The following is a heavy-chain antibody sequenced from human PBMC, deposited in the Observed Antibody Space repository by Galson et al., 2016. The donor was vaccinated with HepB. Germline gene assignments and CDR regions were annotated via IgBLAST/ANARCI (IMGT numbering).Heavy chain of an antibody. V-gene: IGHV1-18*01. J-gene: IGHJ6*02. CDR2: ISGYNGNT. CDR3: AREDWNPRYYFNGMDV. CDR1: GYTFTTYG. D-gene: IGHD1-1*01. Sequence: SVKVSCKASGYTFTTYGISWVRQAPGQGLEWMGWISGYNGNTHYAQKFQDRVTLTRDTSPGTAYMDLWSLTSDDTAVYYCAREDWNPRYYFNGMDVWGQGTTVTVSS.